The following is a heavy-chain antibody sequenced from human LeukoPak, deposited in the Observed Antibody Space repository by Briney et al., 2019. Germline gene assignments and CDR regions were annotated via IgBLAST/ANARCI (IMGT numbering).Heavy chain of an antibody. V-gene: IGHV3-23*01. CDR1: GFTFSSYA. CDR2: ISGSGGGT. Sequence: GGSLRLSCAASGFTFSSYAMSWVRQAPGKGLEWVSAISGSGGGTYYADSVKGRFAISRDNSKNTLWLQMNSLRAEDTAVYYCAKDRLSDYGAPTDAFDIWGQGTMATVSS. D-gene: IGHD4-17*01. J-gene: IGHJ3*02. CDR3: AKDRLSDYGAPTDAFDI.